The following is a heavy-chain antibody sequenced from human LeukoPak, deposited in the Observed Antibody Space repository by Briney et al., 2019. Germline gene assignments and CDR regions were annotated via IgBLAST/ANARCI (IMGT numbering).Heavy chain of an antibody. CDR2: ISWNSGSI. J-gene: IGHJ4*02. CDR3: ARVNWNDLGYYFDY. D-gene: IGHD1-1*01. V-gene: IGHV3-9*03. CDR1: GFTFDDYA. Sequence: PGGSLRLSCAASGFTFDDYAMHWVRQAPGKGLEWVSGISWNSGSIGYADSVKGRFTISRDNAKNSLYLQMNSLRAEDMAVYYCARVNWNDLGYYFDYWGQGTLVTVSS.